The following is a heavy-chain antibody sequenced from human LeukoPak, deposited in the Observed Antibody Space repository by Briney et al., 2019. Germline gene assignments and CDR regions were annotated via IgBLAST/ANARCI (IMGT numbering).Heavy chain of an antibody. D-gene: IGHD2-15*01. CDR2: INNDGRST. CDR3: ARDNEYCTGGTCRLDS. V-gene: IGHV3-74*01. J-gene: IGHJ4*02. Sequence: PGGSLRLSCASSGFTFSFYWMHWVRQAPGKGLVWVSRINNDGRSTSYAGSVKGRFTISRDNAKNTLYLQMNSLRAEDTAVYYCARDNEYCTGGTCRLDSWGQGTLVTVSS. CDR1: GFTFSFYW.